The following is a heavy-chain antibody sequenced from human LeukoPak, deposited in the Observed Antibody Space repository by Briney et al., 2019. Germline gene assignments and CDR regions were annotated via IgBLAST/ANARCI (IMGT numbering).Heavy chain of an antibody. CDR1: GGSISGAY. V-gene: IGHV4-4*07. CDR2: IYTTGDT. CDR3: ARVSIIGVIPGRGYMDV. D-gene: IGHD3-3*02. J-gene: IGHJ6*03. Sequence: ASETLSLTCSVSGGSISGAYWAWVRQPAGKGLEWIGRIYTTGDTNYNPSLKSRVTMSADRSKNQFSLKLTSVTAADTAVYYCARVSIIGVIPGRGYMDVWGGGTTVIVPS.